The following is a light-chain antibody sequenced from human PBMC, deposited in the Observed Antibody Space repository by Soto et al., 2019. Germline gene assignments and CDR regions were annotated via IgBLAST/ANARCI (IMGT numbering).Light chain of an antibody. J-gene: IGKJ1*01. CDR1: HGISSR. CDR2: KAS. V-gene: IGKV1-5*03. CDR3: QHYNSYSEA. Sequence: DIQMTQSPSSVSASVGDRVTITCRASHGISSRLAWYQQKPGKAPKLLIYKASTLKSGVPSRFSGSGSGTEFTLTISSLQPDDFATYYCQHYNSYSEAFGQGTKVDI.